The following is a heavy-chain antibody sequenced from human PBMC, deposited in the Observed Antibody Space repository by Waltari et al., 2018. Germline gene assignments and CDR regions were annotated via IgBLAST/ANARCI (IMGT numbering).Heavy chain of an antibody. V-gene: IGHV3-30*18. Sequence: QVQLVASGGGGVQPGRSLKRSLPAPGLPFRDYCLPWVPPGPRQATGKGLGWVAVTSYDGGNKYYVDSVKGRFTISRDNSKNTLYLQMNSLRTEDTAVYYCAKGKNYDSSGTFDYWGQGTLVTVSS. CDR3: AKGKNYDSSGTFDY. J-gene: IGHJ4*02. CDR2: TSYDGGNK. CDR1: GLPFRDYC. D-gene: IGHD3-22*01.